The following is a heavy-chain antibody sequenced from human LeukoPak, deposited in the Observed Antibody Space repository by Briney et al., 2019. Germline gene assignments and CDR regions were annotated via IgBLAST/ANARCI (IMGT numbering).Heavy chain of an antibody. V-gene: IGHV3-7*01. D-gene: IGHD3-22*01. CDR1: GFTFSSYW. CDR2: IKQDGSEK. J-gene: IGHJ4*02. CDR3: ARDIPDYYDSSGSNFDY. Sequence: GGSLRFSCAASGFTFSSYWMSWVRQAPGKGLEWVANIKQDGSEKYYVDSVKGRFTISRDNAKNSLYLQMNSLRAEDTAVYYCARDIPDYYDSSGSNFDYWGQGTLVTVSS.